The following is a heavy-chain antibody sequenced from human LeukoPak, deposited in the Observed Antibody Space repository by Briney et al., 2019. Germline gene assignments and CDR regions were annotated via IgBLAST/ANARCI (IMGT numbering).Heavy chain of an antibody. CDR3: ARGQHSYGYFNGFDY. J-gene: IGHJ4*02. V-gene: IGHV4-59*01. Sequence: SETLSLTCTVSSGSISSYYCSWIRQPPGKGLEWVGYIYYSGSTNYNPSLESRVTMSVDTSKNQFSLKLSSVTAADTAVYYCARGQHSYGYFNGFDYWGQGTLVTVSS. CDR1: SGSISSYY. D-gene: IGHD5-18*01. CDR2: IYYSGST.